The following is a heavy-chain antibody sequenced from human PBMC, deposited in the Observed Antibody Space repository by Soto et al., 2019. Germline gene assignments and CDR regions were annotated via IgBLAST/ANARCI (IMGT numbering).Heavy chain of an antibody. CDR2: ISAYNGNT. V-gene: IGHV1-18*04. J-gene: IGHJ5*02. CDR3: ARGNTAMEESWFDP. D-gene: IGHD5-18*01. CDR1: GYTFTSYG. Sequence: ASVKVSGKASGYTFTSYGISWVRQAPGQGLEWMGWISAYNGNTNYAQKLQGRVTMTTDTSTSTAYMELRSLRSDDTAVYYCARGNTAMEESWFDPWGQGTLVTVSS.